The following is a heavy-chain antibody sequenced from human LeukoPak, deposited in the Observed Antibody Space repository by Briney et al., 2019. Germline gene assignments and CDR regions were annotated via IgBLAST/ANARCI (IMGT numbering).Heavy chain of an antibody. J-gene: IGHJ3*02. CDR2: ISAYNGNT. D-gene: IGHD4-17*01. Sequence: ASVKVSCKASGYTFTSYGISWVRQAPGQGLEWMGWISAYNGNTSYAQKLQGRVTMTTDTPTSTAYMELRSLRSDDTAVYYCARQTEGGDYVLGAFDIWGQGTMVTVSS. V-gene: IGHV1-18*01. CDR1: GYTFTSYG. CDR3: ARQTEGGDYVLGAFDI.